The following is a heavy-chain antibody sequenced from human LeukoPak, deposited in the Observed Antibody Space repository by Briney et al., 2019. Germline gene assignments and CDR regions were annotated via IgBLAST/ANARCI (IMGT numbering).Heavy chain of an antibody. J-gene: IGHJ6*02. D-gene: IGHD3-9*01. CDR1: GFTFRSYD. Sequence: PGGSLRLSCVASGFTFRSYDMFWVRQPTAQGLEWVSGIGTAGDTNYADSVKGRFTISRENAKNSLYLQMNSLRAGDTAVYYCARGSSYDILSRYYGMDVWGQGTTVTVSS. CDR2: IGTAGDT. V-gene: IGHV3-13*04. CDR3: ARGSSYDILSRYYGMDV.